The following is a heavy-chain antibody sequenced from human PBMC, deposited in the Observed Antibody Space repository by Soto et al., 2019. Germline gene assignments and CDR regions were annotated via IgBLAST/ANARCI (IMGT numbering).Heavy chain of an antibody. V-gene: IGHV4-39*01. CDR1: GGSLSSGPYY. J-gene: IGHJ6*02. CDR3: ARHPTLYSSSWYSPAYYYYGMDV. Sequence: SETLSLTCTVSGGSLSSGPYYWGWIRQPPGKGLEWIGYIYYSGSTYYNPSLKSRVTISVDTSKNQFSLKLNSVTAADTAVYYCARHPTLYSSSWYSPAYYYYGMDVWGQGTTVTVSS. CDR2: IYYSGST. D-gene: IGHD6-13*01.